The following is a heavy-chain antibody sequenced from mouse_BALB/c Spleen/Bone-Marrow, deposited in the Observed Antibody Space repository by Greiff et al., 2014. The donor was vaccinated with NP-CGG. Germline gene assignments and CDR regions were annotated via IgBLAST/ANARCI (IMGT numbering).Heavy chain of an antibody. J-gene: IGHJ3*01. Sequence: QVQLQQSGAELAKPGASVKMSCKASGYTFTNYWMHWVKQRPGQGLEWIGYIYPSTGYTEYNQKFKDKATLTSDKSSSTAYVQLSSLTSEDSAVYYCAGGRFAYWGQGTLVTVSA. CDR1: GYTFTNYW. D-gene: IGHD1-1*02. CDR3: AGGRFAY. V-gene: IGHV1-7*01. CDR2: IYPSTGYT.